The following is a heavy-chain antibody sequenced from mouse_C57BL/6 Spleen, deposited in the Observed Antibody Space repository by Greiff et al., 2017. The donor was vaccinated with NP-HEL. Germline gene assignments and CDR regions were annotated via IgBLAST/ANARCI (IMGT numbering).Heavy chain of an antibody. D-gene: IGHD2-1*01. CDR1: GFTFSDYG. V-gene: IGHV5-17*01. CDR3: ARCGNHEGYYAMDY. CDR2: ISSGSSTI. J-gene: IGHJ4*01. Sequence: EVKLMESGGGLVKPGGSLKLSCAASGFTFSDYGMHWVRQAPEKGLEWVAYISSGSSTIYYADTVKGRFTISRDNAKNTLFLQMTSLRSEDTAMYYCARCGNHEGYYAMDYWGQGTSVTVSS.